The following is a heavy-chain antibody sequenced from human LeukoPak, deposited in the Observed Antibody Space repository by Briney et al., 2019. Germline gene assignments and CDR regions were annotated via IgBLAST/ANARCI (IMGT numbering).Heavy chain of an antibody. V-gene: IGHV1-18*01. CDR3: ARDDSGSYYSMGAFDI. CDR1: GYTFTSYG. Sequence: ASVKVSCKASGYTFTSYGISWVRQAPGQGLEWIGWISAYNGNTNYAQKLQGRVTMTRDMSTSTVYMELSSLRSEDTAVYYCARDDSGSYYSMGAFDIWGQGTMVTVSS. D-gene: IGHD1-26*01. CDR2: ISAYNGNT. J-gene: IGHJ3*02.